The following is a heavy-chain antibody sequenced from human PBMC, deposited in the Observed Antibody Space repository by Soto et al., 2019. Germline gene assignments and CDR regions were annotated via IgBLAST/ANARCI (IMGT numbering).Heavy chain of an antibody. J-gene: IGHJ4*02. Sequence: SETLSLTCAVYGGSFSGYYWSWIRQPPGKGLEWIGEINHSGSTNYNPSLKSRVTISVDTSKNQFSLKLSSVTAADTAVYYCARGASLDRLPYYFDYWGQGTLVTVSS. CDR3: ARGASLDRLPYYFDY. D-gene: IGHD6-25*01. CDR1: GGSFSGYY. V-gene: IGHV4-34*01. CDR2: INHSGST.